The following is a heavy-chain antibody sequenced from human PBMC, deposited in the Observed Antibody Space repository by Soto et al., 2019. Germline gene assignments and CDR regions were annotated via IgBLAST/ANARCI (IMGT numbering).Heavy chain of an antibody. CDR2: ISFEGSDK. Sequence: QVQLVESGGGVVQPGRSLRLSCAASGFTFSSDGMHWVRQAPGKGLEWVALISFEGSDKYYAESVKGPFTISRDNSKNTMYLQMNSLRAEDTAVYYCAKVASGSRYMDVWGKGTTVTVSS. D-gene: IGHD3-10*01. CDR1: GFTFSSDG. CDR3: AKVASGSRYMDV. V-gene: IGHV3-30*18. J-gene: IGHJ6*03.